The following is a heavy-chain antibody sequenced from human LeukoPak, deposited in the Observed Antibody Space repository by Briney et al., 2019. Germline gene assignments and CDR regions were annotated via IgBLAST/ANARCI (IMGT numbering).Heavy chain of an antibody. CDR2: ISAASRGI. J-gene: IGHJ6*03. CDR1: GFTFSTYS. D-gene: IGHD3/OR15-3a*01. Sequence: GGSLRLSCAASGFTFSTYSMSWVRQAPGKGLEWISHISAASRGIYYADTVKGRFTISRDNAENTLYLQMNSLRAEDTAVYYCARDYNAFSPYYYMDVWGKGTTVTVPS. V-gene: IGHV3-48*01. CDR3: ARDYNAFSPYYYMDV.